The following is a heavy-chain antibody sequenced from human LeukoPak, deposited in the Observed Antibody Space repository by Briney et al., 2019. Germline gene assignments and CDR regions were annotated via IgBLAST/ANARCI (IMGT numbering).Heavy chain of an antibody. Sequence: ASVKVSCKASGYTFTDYYIHWVRQAPGQGLEWMGWMNPNSGGTNYARKFQGRVTMTRDASVSTAYMDLSSLRSDDTAVYYCSKVRYYDSGGETFDYWGQGTLVTVSS. CDR1: GYTFTDYY. CDR3: SKVRYYDSGGETFDY. J-gene: IGHJ4*02. D-gene: IGHD3-22*01. CDR2: MNPNSGGT. V-gene: IGHV1-2*02.